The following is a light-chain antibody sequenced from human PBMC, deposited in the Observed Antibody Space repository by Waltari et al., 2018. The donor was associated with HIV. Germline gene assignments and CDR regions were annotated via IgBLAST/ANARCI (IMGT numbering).Light chain of an antibody. J-gene: IGLJ2*01. CDR2: DVG. Sequence: QSALTQPASVSGSPGQSITISCTGTSRDLGAYTHFSWYHPHPGNAPKLIIYDVGTRPSWFSALSSGSKSGNTASLTSAGLQSEDEADYHCCAYAGPTGLSVVFGGGTKLTVL. CDR3: CAYAGPTGLSVV. CDR1: SRDLGAYTH. V-gene: IGLV2-23*02.